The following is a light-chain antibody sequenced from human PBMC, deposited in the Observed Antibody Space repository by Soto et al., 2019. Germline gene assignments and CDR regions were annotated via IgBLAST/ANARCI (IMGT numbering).Light chain of an antibody. CDR2: GAS. Sequence: EIVLTQSPGTLSLSPGERATLSCRASQSVSSSYLAWYQQKPGQAPRLLIYGASSRATGSPDRFSGSGSGTDFPLTISRLEPEDFGVYYCLQYGSSPSYTFGQGTKLEIK. V-gene: IGKV3-20*01. J-gene: IGKJ2*01. CDR3: LQYGSSPSYT. CDR1: QSVSSSY.